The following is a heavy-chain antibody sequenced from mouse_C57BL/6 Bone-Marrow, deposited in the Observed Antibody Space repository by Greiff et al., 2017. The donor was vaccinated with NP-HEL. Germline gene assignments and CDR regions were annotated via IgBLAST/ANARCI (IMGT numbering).Heavy chain of an antibody. J-gene: IGHJ4*01. Sequence: VQLQQPGAELVKPGASVKLSCKASGYTFTSYWMHWVKQRPGRGLEWIGRIDPNSGGTKYNEKVKSKATLTVDKPSSTAYMQLSSLTSEDSAVYYCGYDHDGGGNAMDYWGQGTSVTVSS. D-gene: IGHD2-4*01. CDR3: GYDHDGGGNAMDY. CDR2: IDPNSGGT. V-gene: IGHV1-72*01. CDR1: GYTFTSYW.